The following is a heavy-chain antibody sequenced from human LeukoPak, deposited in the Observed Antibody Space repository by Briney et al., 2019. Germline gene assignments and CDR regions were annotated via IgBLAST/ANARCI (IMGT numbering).Heavy chain of an antibody. Sequence: GGSLRLSCAASGFTFSSSAMSWVRQAPGKGLEWVSGINWNGGSTGYADSVKGRFTISRDNAKNSLYLQMNSLRAEDTALYYCASLYGSGSYYLGGVFDYWGQGTLVTVSS. CDR3: ASLYGSGSYYLGGVFDY. D-gene: IGHD3-10*01. J-gene: IGHJ4*02. CDR1: GFTFSSSA. CDR2: INWNGGST. V-gene: IGHV3-20*04.